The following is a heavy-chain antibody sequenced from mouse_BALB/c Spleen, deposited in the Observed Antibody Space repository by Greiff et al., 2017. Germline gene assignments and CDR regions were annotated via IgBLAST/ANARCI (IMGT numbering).Heavy chain of an antibody. CDR3: ARDKGTGGYFDV. V-gene: IGHV7-3*02. CDR1: GFTFTDYY. J-gene: IGHJ1*01. Sequence: EVKVVESGGGLVQPGGSLRLSCATSGFTFTDYYMSWVRQPPGKALEWLGFIRNKANGYTTEYSASVKGRFTISRDNSQSILYLQMNTLSAEDSATYYCARDKGTGGYFDVWGAGTTVTVSS. CDR2: IRNKANGYTT. D-gene: IGHD3-3*01.